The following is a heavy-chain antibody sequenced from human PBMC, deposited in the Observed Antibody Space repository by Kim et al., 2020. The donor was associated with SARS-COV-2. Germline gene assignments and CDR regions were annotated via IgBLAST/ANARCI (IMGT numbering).Heavy chain of an antibody. CDR3: ARHVTAPATATRRETNGAFDI. V-gene: IGHV4-39*01. D-gene: IGHD2-8*01. CDR1: GGSISSSSYY. Sequence: SETLSLTCTVSGGSISSSSYYWGWIRQPPGKGLEWIGSIYYSGSTYYNPSLKSRVTISVDTSKNQFSLKLSSVTAADTAVYYCARHVTAPATATRRETNGAFDIWGQGTMVTVSS. J-gene: IGHJ3*02. CDR2: IYYSGST.